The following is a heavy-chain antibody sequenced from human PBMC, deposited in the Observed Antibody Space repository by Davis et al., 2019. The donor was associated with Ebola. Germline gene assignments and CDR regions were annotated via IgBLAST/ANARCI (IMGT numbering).Heavy chain of an antibody. CDR3: ARDPFHGMDV. Sequence: SETLSLTCTVSGASISSSNYYWVWFRQPPGKGLEWIGSIYYSGSTNYNPSLKSRVTISVDTSKNQFSLKLSSVTAADTAVYYCARDPFHGMDVWGQGTTVTVSS. V-gene: IGHV4-39*07. J-gene: IGHJ6*02. CDR1: GASISSSNYY. CDR2: IYYSGST.